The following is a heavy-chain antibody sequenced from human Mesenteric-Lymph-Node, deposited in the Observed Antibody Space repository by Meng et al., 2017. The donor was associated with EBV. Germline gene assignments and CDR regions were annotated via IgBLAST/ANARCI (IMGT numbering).Heavy chain of an antibody. D-gene: IGHD2-2*01. Sequence: QLRVEGSGPGRGKPSETLSLTCTVPGGSISDNENNWGWIRQAPGQGLEGVGSIYYIGTTYYKPSLKSRVTISADTSKNQFSLSLSSVTAADTAVYYCARQDLTAAEYNWFAPWGQGTLVTVSS. CDR3: ARQDLTAAEYNWFAP. J-gene: IGHJ5*02. CDR2: IYYIGTT. CDR1: GGSISDNENN. V-gene: IGHV4-39*01.